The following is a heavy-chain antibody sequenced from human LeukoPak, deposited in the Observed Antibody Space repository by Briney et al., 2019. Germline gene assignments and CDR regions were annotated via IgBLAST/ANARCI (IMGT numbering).Heavy chain of an antibody. CDR2: IYRGGST. CDR1: GVTARGNY. CDR3: ARGIAVGDTGFFDY. D-gene: IGHD6-19*01. Sequence: GGSLRHSCAAPGVTARGNYMTCVRQAPGKGVWWVSVIYRGGSTYYADSVKGRFTISRDNSKSTLYLQMNSLRVEDTAVYYCARGIAVGDTGFFDYWGQGTLVTVSS. J-gene: IGHJ4*02. V-gene: IGHV3-66*01.